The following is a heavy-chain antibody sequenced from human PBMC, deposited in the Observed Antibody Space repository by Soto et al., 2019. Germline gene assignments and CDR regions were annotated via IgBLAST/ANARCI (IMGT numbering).Heavy chain of an antibody. CDR1: GVTVSSNY. J-gene: IGHJ4*02. CDR3: ARHGYNYGGGYFDY. CDR2: IYSGGST. Sequence: EVQLVESGGGLVQPGGSLRLSCAASGVTVSSNYMSWVRQAPGKGLEWVSVIYSGGSTYYADSVKGRFTISRDNSKNTRYLQMNGRRGEATAVYYCARHGYNYGGGYFDYWGQGTLVTVSS. D-gene: IGHD5-18*01. V-gene: IGHV3-66*04.